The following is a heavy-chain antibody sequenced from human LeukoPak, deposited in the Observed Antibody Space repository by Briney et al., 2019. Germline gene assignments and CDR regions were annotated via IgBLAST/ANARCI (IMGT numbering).Heavy chain of an antibody. CDR2: INPSGGST. J-gene: IGHJ4*02. CDR3: ARGYYYGSGSYNFGWY. Sequence: ASVKVSCKASGYTFTSYYTHWVRQAPGQGLEWMGIINPSGGSTSYAQKFQGRVTMTRDTSTSTVYMELSSLRSEDTAVYYCARGYYYGSGSYNFGWYWGQGTLVTVSS. CDR1: GYTFTSYY. D-gene: IGHD3-10*01. V-gene: IGHV1-46*01.